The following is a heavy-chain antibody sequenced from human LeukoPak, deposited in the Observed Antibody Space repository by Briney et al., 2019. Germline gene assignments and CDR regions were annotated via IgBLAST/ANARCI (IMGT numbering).Heavy chain of an antibody. D-gene: IGHD3-3*01. CDR2: IIPIFGTA. V-gene: IGHV1-69*05. CDR1: GGTFSSYA. J-gene: IGHJ5*02. CDR3: ARVNFWSGYSYRWFDP. Sequence: SVKVSCKASGGTFSSYAISWVRQAPGQGLEWMGGIIPIFGTANYAQKFQGRVTITTDESTSTAYMELSSLRSEDTAVYYCARVNFWSGYSYRWFDPWGQGTLVTVSS.